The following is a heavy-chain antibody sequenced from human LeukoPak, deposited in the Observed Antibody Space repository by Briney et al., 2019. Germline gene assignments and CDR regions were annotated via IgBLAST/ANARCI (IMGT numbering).Heavy chain of an antibody. D-gene: IGHD3-22*01. CDR1: GYTFTGYY. CDR3: ARMGGYDSSGYYLKHFDY. CDR2: INPNSGGT. V-gene: IGHV1-2*02. J-gene: IGHJ4*02. Sequence: VASVKVSCKASGYTFTGYYMHWVRQAPGQGLEWMGWINPNSGGTNYAQKFQGRVTMTRDTSISTAYMELSRLRSDDTAVYYCARMGGYDSSGYYLKHFDYWGQGTLVTVSS.